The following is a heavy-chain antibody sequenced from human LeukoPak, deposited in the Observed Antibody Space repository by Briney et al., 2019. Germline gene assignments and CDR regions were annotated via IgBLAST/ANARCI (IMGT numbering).Heavy chain of an antibody. CDR2: ISYSGNT. CDR3: MDV. Sequence: SETLSLTCTVSAGSISSSDYYWGWIRQSPGKGLEWIGRISYSGNTYYNPSLKSRVTVSVDTSKNHFSLRLSSVTAADTAVYYYMDVWGEGTTVAVSS. J-gene: IGHJ6*03. CDR1: AGSISSSDYY. V-gene: IGHV4-39*02.